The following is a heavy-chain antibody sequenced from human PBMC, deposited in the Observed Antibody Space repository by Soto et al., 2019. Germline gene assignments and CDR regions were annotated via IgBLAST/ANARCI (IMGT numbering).Heavy chain of an antibody. CDR2: IYYSGST. J-gene: IGHJ6*03. D-gene: IGHD3-16*01. CDR3: ASIMITLSIGYYYMDV. CDR1: GGSISSSSYY. Sequence: SETLSLTCTVSGGSISSSSYYWGWIRQPPGKGLEWIGSIYYSGSTYYNPSLKSRVTISVDTSKNQFSLKLSSVTAADTAVYYCASIMITLSIGYYYMDVWGKGTTVTVSS. V-gene: IGHV4-39*01.